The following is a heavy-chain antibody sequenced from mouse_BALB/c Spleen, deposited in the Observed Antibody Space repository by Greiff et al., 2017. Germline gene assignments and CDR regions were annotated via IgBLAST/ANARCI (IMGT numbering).Heavy chain of an antibody. CDR1: GFSLTSYG. CDR2: IWAGGST. CDR3: ARAYYGYWYFDV. J-gene: IGHJ1*01. V-gene: IGHV2-9*02. D-gene: IGHD1-1*01. Sequence: VKLMESGPGLVAPSQSLSITCTVSGFSLTSYGVHWVRQPPGKGLEWLGVIWAGGSTNYNSALMSRLSISKDNSKSQVFLKMNSLQTDDTAMYYCARAYYGYWYFDVWGAGTTVTVSS.